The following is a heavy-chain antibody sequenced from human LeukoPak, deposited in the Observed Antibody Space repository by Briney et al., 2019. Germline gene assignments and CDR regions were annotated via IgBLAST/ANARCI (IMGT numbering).Heavy chain of an antibody. D-gene: IGHD2-2*01. Sequence: SQTLFLTCTVSGGSISSSSYYWGWIRQPPGKGLEWIGSIYYSGSTYDNPSLKSRVTISVDTSKNQFSLKLRSVTAADTAVYYCARMPAASPWFDPWGQGTLVTVSS. CDR2: IYYSGST. J-gene: IGHJ5*02. V-gene: IGHV4-39*01. CDR1: GGSISSSSYY. CDR3: ARMPAASPWFDP.